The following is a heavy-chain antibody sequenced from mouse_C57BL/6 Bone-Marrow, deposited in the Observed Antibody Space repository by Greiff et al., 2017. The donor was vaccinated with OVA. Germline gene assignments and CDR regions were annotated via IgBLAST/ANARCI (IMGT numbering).Heavy chain of an antibody. CDR1: GYTFTSYW. CDR2: IDPSDSYT. CDR3: AREITRVVAQGMDY. Sequence: QVQLQQPGAELVRPGPSVTLSCKASGYTFTSYWMHWVKQRPGQGLEWIGVIDPSDSYTNYNQQFKGKATLTVDTSSSTTSMQLNSLTSKDAAVYDCAREITRVVAQGMDYWGQGTSVTVSS. D-gene: IGHD1-1*01. V-gene: IGHV1-59*01. J-gene: IGHJ4*01.